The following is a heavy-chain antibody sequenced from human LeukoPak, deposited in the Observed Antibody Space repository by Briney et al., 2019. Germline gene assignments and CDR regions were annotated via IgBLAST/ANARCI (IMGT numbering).Heavy chain of an antibody. CDR1: GFSVSSYY. J-gene: IGHJ6*02. D-gene: IGHD2-8*02. CDR2: IYTNGAT. V-gene: IGHV3-66*01. Sequence: GGSLRLSCAASGFSVSSYYMTWVRQAPGKGLEWVSIIYTNGATYYADSVKGRFTISRDNSKNTLYLQMNSLRDEDAAVYHCTRVQAGRSGLMDVWGRGTTVTVSS. CDR3: TRVQAGRSGLMDV.